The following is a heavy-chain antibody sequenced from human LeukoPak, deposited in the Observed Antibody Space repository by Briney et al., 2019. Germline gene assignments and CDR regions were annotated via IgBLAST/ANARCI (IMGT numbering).Heavy chain of an antibody. J-gene: IGHJ4*02. V-gene: IGHV4-34*01. CDR3: ARAEGVATQELDY. D-gene: IGHD2-15*01. Sequence: SETLSLTCAVYGGSFSGYYWSWIRQPLGNGLEWIGEINHSGSTNYNPSLKSRVTISVDTSKNQFSLKLSSVTAADTAVYYCARAEGVATQELDYWGQGTLVTVSS. CDR1: GGSFSGYY. CDR2: INHSGST.